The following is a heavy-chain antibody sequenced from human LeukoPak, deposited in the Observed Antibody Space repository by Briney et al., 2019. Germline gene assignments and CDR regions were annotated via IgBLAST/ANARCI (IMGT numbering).Heavy chain of an antibody. D-gene: IGHD5-12*01. V-gene: IGHV4-59*12. CDR2: INYNGAT. J-gene: IGHJ4*02. CDR3: ARGALRWEAAWIY. CDR1: GGSISSDY. Sequence: SETLSLTCTVSGGSISSDYWNWIRQPPGMGLEWIAYINYNGATNYNPSLKSRVTISVDTSKNQFSLKLSSVTAADTAVYYCARGALRWEAAWIYWGQGTLVTVSS.